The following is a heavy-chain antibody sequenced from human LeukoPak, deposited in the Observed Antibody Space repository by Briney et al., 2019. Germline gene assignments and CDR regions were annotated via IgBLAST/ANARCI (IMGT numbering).Heavy chain of an antibody. V-gene: IGHV3-48*01. J-gene: IGHJ4*02. CDR3: ARRSGDYSSPFFY. D-gene: IGHD4-17*01. CDR2: ISSGSSTI. Sequence: GGSLRLSCAASGFTFSSYSMNWVRQAPGKGLEWVSYISSGSSTIYYADSVKGRFTISRDNAKNSLYLQMNSLRAEDTAVYYCARRSGDYSSPFFYWGQGTLVTVSS. CDR1: GFTFSSYS.